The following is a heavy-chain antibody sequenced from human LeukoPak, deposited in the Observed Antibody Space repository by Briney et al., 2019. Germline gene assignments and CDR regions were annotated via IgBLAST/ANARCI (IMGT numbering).Heavy chain of an antibody. CDR3: ARVSERWLQP. J-gene: IGHJ5*02. D-gene: IGHD5-24*01. V-gene: IGHV3-21*01. CDR2: ISSSSSYI. CDR1: GFTFSSYS. Sequence: GGSLRLSCAASGFTFSSYSMNWVRQAPGKGLEWVSSISSSSSYIYYADSVKGRFTISRDNAKNSLYLQMNSLRAEDTAVYFRARVSERWLQPWGQGTLVTVSS.